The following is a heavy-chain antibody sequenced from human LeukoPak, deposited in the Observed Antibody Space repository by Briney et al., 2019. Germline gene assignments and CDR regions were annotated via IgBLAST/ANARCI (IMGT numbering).Heavy chain of an antibody. D-gene: IGHD3-22*01. Sequence: SETLSLTCTVSGGSISSYYWSWIRQPAGKGLERIGRIYTSGSTNYNPSLKSRVTMSVDTSKNQFSLKLSSVTAADTAVYYCAREGGQYDSSGYYYGLDYGMDVWGQGTTVTVSS. CDR2: IYTSGST. J-gene: IGHJ6*02. CDR1: GGSISSYY. CDR3: AREGGQYDSSGYYYGLDYGMDV. V-gene: IGHV4-4*07.